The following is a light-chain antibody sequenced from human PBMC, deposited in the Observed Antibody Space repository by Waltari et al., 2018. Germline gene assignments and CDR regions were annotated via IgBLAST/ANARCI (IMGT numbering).Light chain of an antibody. V-gene: IGKV3-11*01. CDR2: DAS. CDR1: QSVGSY. J-gene: IGKJ2*01. CDR3: QQRSNWTPHT. Sequence: EIVLTQSPATLSLSPGDTATLSCRASQSVGSYLAWYHQKPGQAPRLLIYDASNRATGIPARFRGSGSGTDFTLTISSLEAEDFAVYYCQQRSNWTPHTFGQGARLEIK.